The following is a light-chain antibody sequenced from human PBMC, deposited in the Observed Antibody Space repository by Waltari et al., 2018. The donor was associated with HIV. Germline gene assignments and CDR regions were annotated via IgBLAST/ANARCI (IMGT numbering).Light chain of an antibody. CDR1: STYVGGYNY. CDR2: EVS. V-gene: IGLV2-14*01. J-gene: IGLJ2*01. CDR3: SSYTSSSVV. Sequence: QSALTQPASVSGSPGQSITIPCTGTSTYVGGYNYVSWYQQHPGKAPKLMIYEVSNRPSGVSNRFSGSKSGNTASLTISGLQAEDEADYYCSSYTSSSVVFGGGTKLTVL.